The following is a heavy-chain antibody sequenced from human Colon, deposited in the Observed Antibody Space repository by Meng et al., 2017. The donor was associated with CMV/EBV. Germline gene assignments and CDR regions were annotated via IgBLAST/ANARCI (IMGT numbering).Heavy chain of an antibody. V-gene: IGHV3-53*01. CDR2: IYVDGST. CDR1: GLSVSSNY. CDR3: ARDLGGGDYFDY. J-gene: IGHJ4*02. D-gene: IGHD3-16*01. Sequence: VKLEEFGGGLIQPGGSMRLSCAASGLSVSSNYMSWVRQAPGKGLEWVSVIYVDGSTYYAESVRGRFTISRDSSTNTVHLHLNSLRDDDSAVYYCARDLGGGDYFDYWGQGTLVTVSS.